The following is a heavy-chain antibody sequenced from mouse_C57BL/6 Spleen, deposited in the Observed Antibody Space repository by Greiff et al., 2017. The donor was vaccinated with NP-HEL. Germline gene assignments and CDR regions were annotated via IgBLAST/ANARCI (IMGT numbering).Heavy chain of an antibody. J-gene: IGHJ3*01. CDR3: TRWGAWFAY. CDR1: GYTFTDYE. Sequence: QVQLQQSGAELVRPGASVTLSCKASGYTFTDYEMHWVKQTPVHGLEWIGAIDPETGGTAYNQKFKGKAILTADKSSSTAYMALRSLTSEDSAGYYCTRWGAWFAYWGQGTLVTVSA. V-gene: IGHV1-15*01. CDR2: IDPETGGT.